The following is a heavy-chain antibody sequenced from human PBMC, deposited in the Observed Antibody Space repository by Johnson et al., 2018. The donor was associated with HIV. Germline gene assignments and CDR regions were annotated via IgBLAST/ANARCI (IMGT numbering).Heavy chain of an antibody. D-gene: IGHD2-15*01. V-gene: IGHV3-30*03. CDR3: ATESRYCSGGSCQDAFDI. CDR1: GFTFSDYY. J-gene: IGHJ3*02. CDR2: ISYDGSNK. Sequence: QVQLVESGGGLVKPGGSLRLSCAASGFTFSDYYMSWIRQAPGKGLEWVAVISYDGSNKYYADSVKGRFTISRDNSKNKLYLQMNSLRAEDTAFYYCATESRYCSGGSCQDAFDIWGQGTMVTVSS.